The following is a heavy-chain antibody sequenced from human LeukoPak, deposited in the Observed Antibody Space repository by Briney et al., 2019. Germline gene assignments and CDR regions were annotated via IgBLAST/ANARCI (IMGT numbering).Heavy chain of an antibody. V-gene: IGHV3-7*01. J-gene: IGHJ4*02. CDR1: GFTFSSYW. CDR2: IKQDGSEK. CDR3: ARDGFVPLLVKPFDY. D-gene: IGHD5-18*01. Sequence: PGGSLRLSCAASGFTFSSYWMSGVRQAPGKGLEGVANIKQDGSEKYYVDSVKGRFTVSRDNAKNSLYLQMNSLRAEDTAVYYCARDGFVPLLVKPFDYWGQGTLVTVSS.